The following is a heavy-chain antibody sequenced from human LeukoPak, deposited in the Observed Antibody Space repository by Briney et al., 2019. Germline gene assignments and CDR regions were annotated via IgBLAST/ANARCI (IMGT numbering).Heavy chain of an antibody. CDR3: AKDRVVRGVMGAGGY. Sequence: GGSLRLSCAASGFTFSSYAMHWVRQAPGKGLEWVAVISYDGSNKYYADSVKGRFTISRDNSKNTLYLQMNSLRAEDTAVYYCAKDRVVRGVMGAGGYWGQGTLVTVSS. V-gene: IGHV3-30-3*01. CDR1: GFTFSSYA. D-gene: IGHD3-10*01. CDR2: ISYDGSNK. J-gene: IGHJ4*02.